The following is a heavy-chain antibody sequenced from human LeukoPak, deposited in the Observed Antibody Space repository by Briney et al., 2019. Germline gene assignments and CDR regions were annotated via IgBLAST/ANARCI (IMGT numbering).Heavy chain of an antibody. D-gene: IGHD2-2*01. V-gene: IGHV3-7*01. CDR1: SNYW. CDR3: ARDPSGGSSWVRFDY. CDR2: IKQDGSEK. Sequence: PGGSLRLSCAASNYWMTWVRQAPGKGLEWVANIKQDGSEKYYADSVKGRFTISRDNAKNSVYLQMNCLRVEDTAVYYCARDPSGGSSWVRFDYWGQGTLVTVST. J-gene: IGHJ4*02.